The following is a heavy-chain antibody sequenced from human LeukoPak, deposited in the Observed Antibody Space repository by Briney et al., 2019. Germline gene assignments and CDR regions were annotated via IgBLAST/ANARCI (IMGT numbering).Heavy chain of an antibody. V-gene: IGHV3-23*01. Sequence: GGSLRLSCAVSGITLSNYGMSWVHQAPGKGLEWVAGISDSGGRTNYADSVKGRFTISRDSPKNTVYLQMNSLRAEDTAVYFCAKRGVVIRVILVGFHKEAYYFDSWGQGALVTVSS. D-gene: IGHD3-22*01. CDR2: ISDSGGRT. J-gene: IGHJ4*02. CDR3: AKRGVVIRVILVGFHKEAYYFDS. CDR1: GITLSNYG.